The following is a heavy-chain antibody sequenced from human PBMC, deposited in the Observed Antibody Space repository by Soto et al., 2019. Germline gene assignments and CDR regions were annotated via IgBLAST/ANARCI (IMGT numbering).Heavy chain of an antibody. CDR3: ARAQWLGGGAFMDV. CDR1: GDSISSYY. J-gene: IGHJ6*02. CDR2: IYYSGST. D-gene: IGHD6-19*01. Sequence: SETLSLTCSVSGDSISSYYWSWIRQPPGKGLEWIGYIYYSGSTNYNPSLKSRVTISLDTSKTQFSLKLSSVTAADAAVYYCARAQWLGGGAFMDVWGQGTTVTVSS. V-gene: IGHV4-59*01.